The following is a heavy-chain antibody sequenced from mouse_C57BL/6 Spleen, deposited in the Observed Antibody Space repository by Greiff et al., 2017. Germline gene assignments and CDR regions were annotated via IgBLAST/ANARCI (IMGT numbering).Heavy chain of an antibody. D-gene: IGHD2-5*01. J-gene: IGHJ3*01. V-gene: IGHV1-26*01. CDR1: GYTFTDYY. CDR3: ARKASNAWFAY. Sequence: EVQLQQSGPELVKPGASVKISCKASGYTFTDYYMNWVKQSHGKSLEWIGDINPNNGGTSYNQKFKGKATLTVDKSSSTAYMELRSLTSEDSAVYYCARKASNAWFAYWGQGTLVTVSA. CDR2: INPNNGGT.